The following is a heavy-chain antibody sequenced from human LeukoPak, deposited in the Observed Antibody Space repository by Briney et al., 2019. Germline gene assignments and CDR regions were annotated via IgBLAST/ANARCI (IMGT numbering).Heavy chain of an antibody. V-gene: IGHV7-4-1*02. J-gene: IGHJ3*02. Sequence: ASVKVSCKASGYTFTSYAMNWVRQAPGQGLEWMGWINTNTGNPTYAQGFTGRFVFSLDTSVSTAYLQISSLKAEDTAVYYCAREGAADGYNSDAFDIWGQGTMVTVSS. CDR3: AREGAADGYNSDAFDI. D-gene: IGHD5-24*01. CDR1: GYTFTSYA. CDR2: INTNTGNP.